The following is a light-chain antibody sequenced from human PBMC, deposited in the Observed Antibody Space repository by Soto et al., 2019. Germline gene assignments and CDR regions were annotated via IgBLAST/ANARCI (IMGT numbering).Light chain of an antibody. Sequence: DIQMTQSPSSLSASVGDRVTITCRANQSITNYLNWYQQKPGKAPKLLMYAISTLQSGVPSRFGGSGSGTEFTLTISSLQPDDFATYYCQQSYSTPYTFGQGTKVDIK. CDR2: AIS. J-gene: IGKJ2*01. CDR3: QQSYSTPYT. V-gene: IGKV1-39*01. CDR1: QSITNY.